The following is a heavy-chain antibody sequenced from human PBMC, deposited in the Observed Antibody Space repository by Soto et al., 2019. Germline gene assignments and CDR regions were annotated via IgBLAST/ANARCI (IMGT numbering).Heavy chain of an antibody. J-gene: IGHJ3*01. CDR2: LYDVDGS. CDR1: GLTISGKKY. V-gene: IGHV3-53*01. D-gene: IGHD1-1*01. CDR3: ATWNESEHAFDV. Sequence: DVQLVESGGGLIQPGESLRLSCAAFGLTISGKKYVAWVRQAPGKGLEWVSALYDVDGSFYADSVTGRFTTSSDSSKTTVYLQMNDLRPDDPAVYYCATWNESEHAFDVWGQGTTVTISS.